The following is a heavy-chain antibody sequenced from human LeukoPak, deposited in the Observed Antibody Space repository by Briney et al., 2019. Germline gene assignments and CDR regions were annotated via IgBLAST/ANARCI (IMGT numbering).Heavy chain of an antibody. V-gene: IGHV1-46*01. Sequence: ASVKVSCKASGYTFTSYYMHWVRQAPGQGLEWMGIINPSGGSTSYAQKFQGRVTMTRDTSTSTVYMELSSLRSEDTAVYYCAREGGLYCSSTSCCYYWGQGTLVTVSS. CDR1: GYTFTSYY. CDR2: INPSGGST. CDR3: AREGGLYCSSTSCCYY. J-gene: IGHJ4*02. D-gene: IGHD2-2*01.